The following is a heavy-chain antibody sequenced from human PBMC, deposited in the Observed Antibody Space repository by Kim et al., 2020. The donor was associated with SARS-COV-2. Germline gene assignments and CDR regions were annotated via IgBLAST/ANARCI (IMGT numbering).Heavy chain of an antibody. J-gene: IGHJ4*02. V-gene: IGHV3-74*01. D-gene: IGHD2-15*01. Sequence: SVKGRFTSSRDTAKNTLSLQMTSLRAEDTAVYYCARVAGYCGGGSCPFDYWGQGALVTVSS. CDR3: ARVAGYCGGGSCPFDY.